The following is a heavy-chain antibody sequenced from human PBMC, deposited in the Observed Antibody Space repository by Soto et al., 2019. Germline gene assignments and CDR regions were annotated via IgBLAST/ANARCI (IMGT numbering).Heavy chain of an antibody. CDR3: ARAALHDFWSGYYNYYSYMDV. CDR2: ISAYNGNT. D-gene: IGHD3-3*01. CDR1: GYTFTSYG. Sequence: GASVKVSCKASGYTFTSYGISWVRQAPGQGLEWMGWISAYNGNTNYAQKLQGRVTMTTDTSTSTAYMELRSLRSDDTAVYYCARAALHDFWSGYYNYYSYMDVWAQRNTVPVSS. V-gene: IGHV1-18*01. J-gene: IGHJ6*03.